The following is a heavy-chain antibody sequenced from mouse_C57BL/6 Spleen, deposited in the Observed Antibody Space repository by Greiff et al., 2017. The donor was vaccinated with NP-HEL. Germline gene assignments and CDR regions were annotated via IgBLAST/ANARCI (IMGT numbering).Heavy chain of an antibody. V-gene: IGHV1-50*01. CDR3: ARSLYSY. D-gene: IGHD2-1*01. CDR1: GYTFTSYW. CDR2: IDPSDSYT. Sequence: QVQLKQPGAELVKPGASVKLSCKASGYTFTSYWMQWVKQRPGQGLEWIGEIDPSDSYTNYNQKFKGKATLTVDTSSSTAYMQLSSLTSEDSAVDYCARSLYSYWGQGTLVTVSA. J-gene: IGHJ3*01.